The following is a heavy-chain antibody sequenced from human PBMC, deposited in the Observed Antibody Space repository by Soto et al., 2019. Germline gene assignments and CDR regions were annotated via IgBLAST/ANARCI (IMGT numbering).Heavy chain of an antibody. D-gene: IGHD4-17*01. V-gene: IGHV4-59*08. CDR3: ARHYDYGDTYFQH. Sequence: SETLSLTCTVSGGSISSYYWSWIRQPPGRGLEWIGYISYSGSTNYNPSLKSRVTMSVDTSKNQFSLKLSSVTAADTAVYYCARHYDYGDTYFQHWGQGTLVTVSS. J-gene: IGHJ1*01. CDR1: GGSISSYY. CDR2: ISYSGST.